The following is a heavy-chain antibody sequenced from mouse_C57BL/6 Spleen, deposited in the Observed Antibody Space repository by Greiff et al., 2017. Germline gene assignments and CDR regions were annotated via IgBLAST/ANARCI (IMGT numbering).Heavy chain of an antibody. J-gene: IGHJ3*01. V-gene: IGHV1-9*01. CDR2: ILPGSGST. Sequence: QVQLQQSGAELMKPGASVKLSCKATGYTFTGYWIEWVKQRPGHGLEWIGEILPGSGSTNYTEKFKGKATVTADTSSNTAYMQLSRLTTEDSAIYSCARAGGIDEGFAYWGQGTLVTVSA. CDR3: ARAGGIDEGFAY. CDR1: GYTFTGYW.